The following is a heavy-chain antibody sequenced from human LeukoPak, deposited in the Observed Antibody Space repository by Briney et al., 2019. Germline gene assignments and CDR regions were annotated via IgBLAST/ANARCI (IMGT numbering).Heavy chain of an antibody. Sequence: ASVKVSCKASGYTFTSYAMHWVRQAPGQRLEWMGWINAGNGNTKYSQKFQGRVTITRDTSASTAYMELSSLRSEDTAVYYCARGHYGDPRFDPWGQGTLVTVSS. D-gene: IGHD4-17*01. CDR2: INAGNGNT. J-gene: IGHJ5*02. CDR3: ARGHYGDPRFDP. CDR1: GYTFTSYA. V-gene: IGHV1-3*01.